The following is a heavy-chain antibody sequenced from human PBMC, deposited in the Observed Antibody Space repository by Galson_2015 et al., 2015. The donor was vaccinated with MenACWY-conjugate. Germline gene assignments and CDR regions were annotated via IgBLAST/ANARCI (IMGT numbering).Heavy chain of an antibody. J-gene: IGHJ6*02. Sequence: QSGAEVKKPGESLKISCKGSGYSFSTYWIAWVRQLPGKGLEWMGLISPGDSNTRYSPALHGQVTISADKSISTAYLQLHSLQASDTAMYYCARHPPGGRGMDVWGQGTTVTVSS. CDR3: ARHPPGGRGMDV. V-gene: IGHV5-51*01. D-gene: IGHD1-26*01. CDR2: ISPGDSNT. CDR1: GYSFSTYW.